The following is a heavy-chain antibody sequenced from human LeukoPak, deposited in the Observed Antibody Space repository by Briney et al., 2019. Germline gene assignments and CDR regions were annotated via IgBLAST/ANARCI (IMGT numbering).Heavy chain of an antibody. J-gene: IGHJ6*02. D-gene: IGHD6-13*01. Sequence: GASVKVSCNASGGTFSSYAISWVRQAPGQGLEWMGGIIPIFGTANYAQKFQGRVTITADESTSTAYMELSSLRSEDTAVYYCARDRVEARTLYSSSWYLHYGMDVWGQGTTVTVSS. CDR1: GGTFSSYA. CDR3: ARDRVEARTLYSSSWYLHYGMDV. CDR2: IIPIFGTA. V-gene: IGHV1-69*13.